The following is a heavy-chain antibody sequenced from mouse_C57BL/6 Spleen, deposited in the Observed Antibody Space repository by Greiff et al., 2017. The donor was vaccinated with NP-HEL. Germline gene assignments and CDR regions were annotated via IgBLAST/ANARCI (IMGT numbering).Heavy chain of an antibody. J-gene: IGHJ3*01. D-gene: IGHD2-4*01. Sequence: QVQLQQPGPELVKPGASVKLSCKASGYTFTSYWMHWVKQRPGQGLEWIGNINPSNGGTNYNEKVKSKATLTVDKSSSTAYMQLSSLTSEDSAVYYCARPAIYYDYDSFAYWGQGTLVTVSA. CDR3: ARPAIYYDYDSFAY. CDR1: GYTFTSYW. V-gene: IGHV1-53*01. CDR2: INPSNGGT.